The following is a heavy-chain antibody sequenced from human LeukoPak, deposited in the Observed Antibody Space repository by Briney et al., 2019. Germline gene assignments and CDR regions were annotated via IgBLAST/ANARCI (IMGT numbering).Heavy chain of an antibody. CDR1: GCSISSSNW. J-gene: IGHJ3*02. Sequence: SETLSLTCAVSGCSISSSNWWSWVRQPPGKGLEWIGEIYHSGSTNYNPSLKSRVTISVDKSKNQFSLKLSSVTAADTAVYYCARASTTVWAFDIWGQGTMVTVSS. CDR3: ARASTTVWAFDI. D-gene: IGHD4-17*01. V-gene: IGHV4-4*02. CDR2: IYHSGST.